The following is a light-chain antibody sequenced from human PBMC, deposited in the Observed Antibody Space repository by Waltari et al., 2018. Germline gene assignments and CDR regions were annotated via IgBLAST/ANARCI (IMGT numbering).Light chain of an antibody. CDR1: QSVNWY. V-gene: IGKV3-11*01. CDR2: DTS. CDR3: QKRRNWPLT. Sequence: EIVFTQSPATLSLSPGERATLSCRASQSVNWYLAWYQQRPGQAPRLLIYDTSNRATGIPARFSSSGYETDFTLTISSLEPEDSAVYCCQKRRNWPLTFGGGTKVEIK. J-gene: IGKJ4*01.